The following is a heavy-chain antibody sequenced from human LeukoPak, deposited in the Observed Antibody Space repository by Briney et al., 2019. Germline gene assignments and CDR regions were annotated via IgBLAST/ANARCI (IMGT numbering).Heavy chain of an antibody. D-gene: IGHD5-18*01. CDR2: IYYSGST. CDR3: ARYRRSYGYNFDY. V-gene: IGHV4-59*08. CDR1: GGSISSYY. Sequence: PSGTLSLTCTVSGGSISSYYWSWIRQPPGKGLEWIGYIYYSGSTNYNPSLKSRVTISVDTSKNQFSLKLSSVTAADTAVYYCARYRRSYGYNFDYWGQGTLVTVSS. J-gene: IGHJ4*02.